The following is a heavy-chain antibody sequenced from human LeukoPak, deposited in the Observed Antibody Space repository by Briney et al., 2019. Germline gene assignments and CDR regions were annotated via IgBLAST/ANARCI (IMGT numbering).Heavy chain of an antibody. CDR2: IIPILGIA. Sequence: SEKVSCKASGDTFSSYTISWVRGARGQGLEYMGRIIPILGIANYAQNFQGSVTITADKSTSTAYMELSSLRSEDTAVYYCARVGDYYDSSGYYSDYWGQGTLVTVSS. CDR1: GDTFSSYT. CDR3: ARVGDYYDSSGYYSDY. D-gene: IGHD3-22*01. J-gene: IGHJ4*02. V-gene: IGHV1-69*02.